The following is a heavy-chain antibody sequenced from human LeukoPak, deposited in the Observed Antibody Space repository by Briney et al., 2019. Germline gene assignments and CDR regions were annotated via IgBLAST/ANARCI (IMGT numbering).Heavy chain of an antibody. D-gene: IGHD3-9*01. V-gene: IGHV1-3*01. CDR1: GYTFTSYA. J-gene: IGHJ4*02. CDR2: INAGNGNT. Sequence: ASVKVSCKASGYTFTSYAMHWVRQAPGQRLEWMGWINAGNGNTKYSQKFQGRVTITRDTSASTAYMELSSLRSEDTAVYYCAREHYVLRYFEGWGLGTLVTVSS. CDR3: AREHYVLRYFEG.